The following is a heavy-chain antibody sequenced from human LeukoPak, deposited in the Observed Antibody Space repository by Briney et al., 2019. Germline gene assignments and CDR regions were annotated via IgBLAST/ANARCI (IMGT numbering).Heavy chain of an antibody. V-gene: IGHV4-34*01. D-gene: IGHD6-13*01. CDR3: ARDPYSSSPYYYYYYMDV. CDR2: INHSGST. Sequence: SETLFLTCAVYGGSFSGYYWSWIRQPPGKGLEWIGEINHSGSTNYNPSLKSRVTISVNTSKNQFSLKLSSVTAADTAVYYCARDPYSSSPYYYYYYMDVWGKGTTVTVSS. J-gene: IGHJ6*03. CDR1: GGSFSGYY.